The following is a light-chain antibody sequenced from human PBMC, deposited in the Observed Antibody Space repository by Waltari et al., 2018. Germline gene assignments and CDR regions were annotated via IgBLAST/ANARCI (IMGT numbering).Light chain of an antibody. CDR2: QDA. Sequence: SYDLTQPPSVSVSPGQTATITCSGDKLGDKYVFWYQQTPGQSPVLVLYQDAKRPAGIPARFSGSNSGNTATLTIRMTQPMDEADYYCQVWDTTRGFYGSGTKVTVL. CDR3: QVWDTTRGF. V-gene: IGLV3-1*01. CDR1: KLGDKY. J-gene: IGLJ1*01.